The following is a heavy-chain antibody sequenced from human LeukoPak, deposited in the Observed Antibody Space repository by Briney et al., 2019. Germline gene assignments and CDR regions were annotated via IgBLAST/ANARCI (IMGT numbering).Heavy chain of an antibody. J-gene: IGHJ4*02. CDR3: ARGGELLRPADY. CDR1: GFTFSSYW. V-gene: IGHV3-7*01. Sequence: GGSLRLSFAASGFTFSSYWMSWVRQAPGKGLEWVANMNQDGSEKYYVDSVKGRFTISRDNAKNSLYLKMNNLRAEDTAVYYCARGGELLRPADYWGQGTLVTVSS. CDR2: MNQDGSEK. D-gene: IGHD1-26*01.